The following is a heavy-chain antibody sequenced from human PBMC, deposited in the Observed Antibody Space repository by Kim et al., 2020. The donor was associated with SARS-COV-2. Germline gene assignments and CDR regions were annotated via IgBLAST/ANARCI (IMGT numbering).Heavy chain of an antibody. CDR2: GRDK. V-gene: IGHV3-7*01. J-gene: IGHJ6*02. CDR3: ARNLPMDV. Sequence: GRDKDYADSVKGRFTISRDNARNSLYLQMDSLRAEDTAIYYCARNLPMDVWGQGTTVTVSS.